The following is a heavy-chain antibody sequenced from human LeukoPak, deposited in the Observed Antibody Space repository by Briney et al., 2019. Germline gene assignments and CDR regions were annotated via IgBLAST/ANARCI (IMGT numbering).Heavy chain of an antibody. V-gene: IGHV3-30*03. Sequence: PGMSLRLSCAASGFTFSGHAMHWVRQAPGKGLELLAYISHDGSYQYHVDSVKGRFTVSRDNSKNTLYLQMNSLSAEDSAVYYCLPELGAKNYFDYWGQGTLVTVSS. CDR2: ISHDGSYQ. J-gene: IGHJ4*02. CDR1: GFTFSGHA. CDR3: LPELGAKNYFDY. D-gene: IGHD1-14*01.